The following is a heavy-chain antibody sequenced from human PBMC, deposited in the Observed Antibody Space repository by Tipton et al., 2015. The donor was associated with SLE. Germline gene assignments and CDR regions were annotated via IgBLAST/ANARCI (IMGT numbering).Heavy chain of an antibody. Sequence: TLSLTCTVSGGSIRSSFWSWIRQSPGEGLEWIGYFYYTGTTNYNPFLHSRVRISVDTSPNRFSLKLTSVTAADTALYYCAGHFSGSYSFDYWGQGKLVTVSS. D-gene: IGHD1-26*01. V-gene: IGHV4-59*01. CDR2: FYYTGTT. CDR3: AGHFSGSYSFDY. J-gene: IGHJ4*02. CDR1: GGSIRSSF.